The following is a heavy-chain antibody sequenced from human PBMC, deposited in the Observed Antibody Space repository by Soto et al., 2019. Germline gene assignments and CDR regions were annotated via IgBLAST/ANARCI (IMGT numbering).Heavy chain of an antibody. V-gene: IGHV4-34*01. CDR1: GGSFSGYY. CDR3: ARGVYIWGSYRYYFDY. CDR2: INHSGST. Sequence: QVQLQQWGAGLLKPSETLSLTCAVYGGSFSGYYWGWIRQPPGKGLEWIGEINHSGSTNYNPSLKSRVTISVDTSKNQFSLKLSSVTAADTAVYYCARGVYIWGSYRYYFDYWGQGTLATVSS. D-gene: IGHD3-16*01. J-gene: IGHJ4*02.